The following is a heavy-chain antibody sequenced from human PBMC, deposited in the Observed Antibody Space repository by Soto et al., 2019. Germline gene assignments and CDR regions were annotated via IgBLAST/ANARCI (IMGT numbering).Heavy chain of an antibody. V-gene: IGHV3-9*01. CDR1: GYSFEDYS. J-gene: IGHJ4*02. D-gene: IGHD2-15*01. CDR2: ISWNGNFT. Sequence: EVQLVESGGDMVQPGRSLKLSCVGSGYSFEDYSMHWVRQAPGKGLEWVSGISWNGNFTGYADSEKGRFTISRDNAKNSLFLQMRSLSLEDTALYYCVGGSWFDWGQGTLVTVSS. CDR3: VGGSWFD.